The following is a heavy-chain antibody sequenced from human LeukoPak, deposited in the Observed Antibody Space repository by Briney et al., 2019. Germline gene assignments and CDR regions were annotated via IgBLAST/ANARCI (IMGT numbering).Heavy chain of an antibody. CDR2: IRYDGSNK. V-gene: IGHV3-30*02. J-gene: IGHJ6*03. D-gene: IGHD2-2*01. CDR1: GFTFSSYG. CDR3: ATQLGYCSSTSCPPPPDYYYYMDV. Sequence: GGSLRLSCAASGFTFSSYGMHWVRQAPGKGLEWVAFIRYDGSNKYYADSVKGRFTISRDNSKNTLYLQMNSLRAEDTAVYYCATQLGYCSSTSCPPPPDYYYYMDVWGKGTTVTISS.